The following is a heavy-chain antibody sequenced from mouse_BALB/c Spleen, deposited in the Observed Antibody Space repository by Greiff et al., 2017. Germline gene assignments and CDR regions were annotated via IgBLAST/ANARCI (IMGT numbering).Heavy chain of an antibody. CDR1: GFTFSSFG. V-gene: IGHV5-17*02. D-gene: IGHD1-1*01. CDR3: ARRGYGSSYWYFDV. J-gene: IGHJ1*01. CDR2: ISSGSSTI. Sequence: EVKLVESGGGLVQPGGSRKLSCAASGFTFSSFGMHWVRQAPEKGLEWVAYISSGSSTIYYADTVKGRFTISRDNPKNTLFLQMTSLRSEDTAMYYWARRGYGSSYWYFDVWGAGTTVTVSA.